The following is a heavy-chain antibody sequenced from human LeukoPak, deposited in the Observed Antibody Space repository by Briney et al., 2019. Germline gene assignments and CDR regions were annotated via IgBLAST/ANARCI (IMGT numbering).Heavy chain of an antibody. V-gene: IGHV1-2*02. CDR1: GYTFTGYY. Sequence: ASVKVSCKASGYTFTGYYMPWVRQAPGQGLEWMGWINPNSGGTNYAQKFQGRVTMTRDTSISTAYMELSRLRSDDTAVYYCARDATPHYYGMDVWGQGTTVTVSS. CDR3: ARDATPHYYGMDV. CDR2: INPNSGGT. J-gene: IGHJ6*02.